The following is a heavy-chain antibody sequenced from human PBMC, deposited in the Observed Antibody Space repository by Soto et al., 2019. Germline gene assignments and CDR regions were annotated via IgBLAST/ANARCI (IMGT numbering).Heavy chain of an antibody. CDR3: AREANCRAGICCSECFHR. J-gene: IGHJ1*01. Sequence: QVQLEQSGAEVKKPGASVKVSCKASGYIFTAYSMHWVRRAPGQGLEWMGVVNPSGGSTNYAQKFQNRLARTSVTCKNTVYMDQSSLSSEDPAVYYCAREANCRAGICCSECFHRWGQGTLVAVSS. CDR2: VNPSGGST. CDR1: GYIFTAYS. V-gene: IGHV1-46*03. D-gene: IGHD6-19*01.